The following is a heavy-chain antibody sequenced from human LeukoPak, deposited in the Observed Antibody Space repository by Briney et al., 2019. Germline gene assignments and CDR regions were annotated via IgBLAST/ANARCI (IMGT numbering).Heavy chain of an antibody. CDR3: ATVQDDFGDYYYGMDV. V-gene: IGHV3-30*07. D-gene: IGHD4-17*01. Sequence: PGKSLRLSCAASGFTFSNYAMHWVRQAPGKGLEWVSLISSGGTYEYYADSVKGRFTISRDNAQNSLYLQMSSLRAEDTAVYYCATVQDDFGDYYYGMDVWGQGTTVTVSS. J-gene: IGHJ6*02. CDR1: GFTFSNYA. CDR2: ISSGGTYE.